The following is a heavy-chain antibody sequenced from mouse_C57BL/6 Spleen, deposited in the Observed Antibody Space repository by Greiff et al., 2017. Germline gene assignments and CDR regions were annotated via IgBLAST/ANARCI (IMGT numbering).Heavy chain of an antibody. D-gene: IGHD1-1*01. CDR3: ARGAFITTVVAPGDY. Sequence: QVQLQQPGAELVRPGSSVKLSCKASGYTFTSYWMHWVKQRPIQGLEWIGNIDPSDSETHYNQKFKDKATLTVDKSSSTAYMQLSSLTSEDSAVYYCARGAFITTVVAPGDYWGQGTTLTVSS. J-gene: IGHJ2*01. CDR1: GYTFTSYW. CDR2: IDPSDSET. V-gene: IGHV1-52*01.